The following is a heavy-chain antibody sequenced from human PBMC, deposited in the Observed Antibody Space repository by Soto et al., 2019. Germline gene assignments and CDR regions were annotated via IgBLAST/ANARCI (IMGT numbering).Heavy chain of an antibody. CDR3: ARVLHYYDSSGYNDY. J-gene: IGHJ4*02. CDR2: IYYSGST. Sequence: KSSETLSLTCTVSGGSISSGGYYWSWIRQHPGKGLEWIGYIYYSGSTYYNPSLKSRVTISVDTSKNQFSLKLSSVTAADTAVYYCARVLHYYDSSGYNDYWGQGTLVTVSS. CDR1: GGSISSGGYY. D-gene: IGHD3-22*01. V-gene: IGHV4-31*03.